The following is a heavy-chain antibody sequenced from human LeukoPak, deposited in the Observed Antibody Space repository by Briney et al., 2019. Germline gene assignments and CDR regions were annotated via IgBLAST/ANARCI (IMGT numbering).Heavy chain of an antibody. D-gene: IGHD3-22*01. J-gene: IGHJ4*02. Sequence: GSLRLSCAASGFTFSSYAMHWVRQAPGKGLEWVAVISYDGSNKYYADSVKGRFTISRDNSKNALYLQMNSLRAEDTAVYYCARDMGGWLGYDYWGQGTLVTVSS. CDR3: ARDMGGWLGYDY. CDR2: ISYDGSNK. CDR1: GFTFSSYA. V-gene: IGHV3-30*04.